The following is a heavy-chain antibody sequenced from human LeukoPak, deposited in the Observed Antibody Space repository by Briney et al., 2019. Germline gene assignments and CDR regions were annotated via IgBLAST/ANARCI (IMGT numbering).Heavy chain of an antibody. J-gene: IGHJ3*02. CDR3: ARDTHDFWSGYYWGRTKNDAFDI. Sequence: SETLSLTCTVSGGSISSSSYYWGWIRQPPGKGLEWIGSVYYSGSTYYNPSLKSRVTISVDTSKNQFSLKLSSVTAADTAVYYCARDTHDFWSGYYWGRTKNDAFDIWGQGTMVTVSS. CDR1: GGSISSSSYY. V-gene: IGHV4-39*07. D-gene: IGHD3-3*01. CDR2: VYYSGST.